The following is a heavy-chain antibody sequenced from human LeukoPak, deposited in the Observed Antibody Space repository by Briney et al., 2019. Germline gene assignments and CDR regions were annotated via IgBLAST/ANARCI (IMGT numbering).Heavy chain of an antibody. D-gene: IGHD3-3*01. J-gene: IGHJ6*03. CDR1: GGSFSGYY. CDR2: INHSGST. Sequence: SETLSLTCAVYGGSFSGYYWSWIRQPPGKGLEWIGEINHSGSTNYNPSLKSRVTISVDTSKNQFSLKLSSVTAADTAVYYCARVNPTYYDFWSGYWNYYYYYMDVWGKGTTVTVSS. CDR3: ARVNPTYYDFWSGYWNYYYYYMDV. V-gene: IGHV4-34*01.